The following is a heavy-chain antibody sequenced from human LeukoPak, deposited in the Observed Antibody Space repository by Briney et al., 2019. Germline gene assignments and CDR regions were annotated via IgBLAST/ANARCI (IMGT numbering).Heavy chain of an antibody. J-gene: IGHJ5*02. V-gene: IGHV1-24*01. Sequence: ASVKVSCKVSGYTPTELSMHWVRQAPGKGLEWMGGFDPEDGETIYAQKFQGRVTMTEDTSTDTAYMELSSLRSEDTAVYYCATTAPGKVTMVRGVIHGDWFDPWGQGTLVTVSS. CDR1: GYTPTELS. CDR3: ATTAPGKVTMVRGVIHGDWFDP. D-gene: IGHD3-10*01. CDR2: FDPEDGET.